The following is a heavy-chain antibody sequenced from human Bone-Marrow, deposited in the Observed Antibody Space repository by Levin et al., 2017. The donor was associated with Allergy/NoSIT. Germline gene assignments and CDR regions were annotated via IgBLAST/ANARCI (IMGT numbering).Heavy chain of an antibody. J-gene: IGHJ6*02. D-gene: IGHD6-13*01. CDR2: ISYDGTNK. CDR3: ARDMYTSTWLDYYGLDV. CDR1: GSTLNNYA. Sequence: GGSLRLSCAASGSTLNNYAMHWVRQAPGRGLEWVAVISYDGTNKYYADSVKGRVTISRDNSKNTLFLQMKSLRVDDTAVYSCARDMYTSTWLDYYGLDVWGRGTTVTVSS. V-gene: IGHV3-30*03.